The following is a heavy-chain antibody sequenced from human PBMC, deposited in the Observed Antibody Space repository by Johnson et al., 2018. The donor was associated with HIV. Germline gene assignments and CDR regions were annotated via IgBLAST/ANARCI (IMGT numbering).Heavy chain of an antibody. V-gene: IGHV3-30-3*01. D-gene: IGHD3-22*01. CDR1: GFTFTSFA. J-gene: IGHJ3*02. CDR2: ISYAGSNK. CDR3: VRRFYDSSAFDI. Sequence: QVQLVESGGALIQPGGSLRLSCAASGFTFTSFAMHWVRQAPGKGLEWVGFISYAGSNKYFTDSVRGRFTISRDNSRNTLFLQMNSLRAEDTGVYYCVRRFYDSSAFDIWGQGTLVTVSS.